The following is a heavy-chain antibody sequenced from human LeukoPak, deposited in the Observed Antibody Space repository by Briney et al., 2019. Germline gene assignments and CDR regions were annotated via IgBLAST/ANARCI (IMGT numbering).Heavy chain of an antibody. D-gene: IGHD6-6*01. Sequence: GGSLRLSCAVSGFTFSGFWMSWSRQAPGKGLEWVASINSDGSEGYYADVVKGRFTISRDNAKNSLYLHINSLRAEDTAVYYCARSSYSSSSSVWGQGTMVTVSS. J-gene: IGHJ3*01. CDR3: ARSSYSSSSSV. V-gene: IGHV3-7*03. CDR1: GFTFSGFW. CDR2: INSDGSEG.